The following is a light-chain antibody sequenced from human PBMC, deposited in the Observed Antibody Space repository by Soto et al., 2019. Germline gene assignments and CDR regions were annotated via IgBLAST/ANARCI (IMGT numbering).Light chain of an antibody. CDR1: GSDVGFYNY. CDR3: SSYTTSTTRV. CDR2: EVS. J-gene: IGLJ3*02. Sequence: QSALTQPASVSGSPGQSITISCTGTGSDVGFYNYISWYQQHPGTAPKLLIYEVSNRPSGVSDRFSGSKSGNTASLTISGLQAEDEADYYCSSYTTSTTRVFGGGTMLTVL. V-gene: IGLV2-14*01.